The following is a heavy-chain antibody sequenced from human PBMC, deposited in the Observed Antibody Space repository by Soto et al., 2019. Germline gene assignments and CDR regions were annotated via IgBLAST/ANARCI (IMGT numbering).Heavy chain of an antibody. V-gene: IGHV3-23*01. J-gene: IGHJ4*02. CDR3: AKDGQYQLLYLDY. Sequence: PGGSLSLSCAASGFTFSIYAMSWVRQAPGKGLEWVSAIGFTCGDTYYADSVKGRFTISRDNSKNTLYLQMNSLRVEDSAVYYCAKDGQYQLLYLDYWGQGTLVTVSS. D-gene: IGHD2-2*02. CDR1: GFTFSIYA. CDR2: IGFTCGDT.